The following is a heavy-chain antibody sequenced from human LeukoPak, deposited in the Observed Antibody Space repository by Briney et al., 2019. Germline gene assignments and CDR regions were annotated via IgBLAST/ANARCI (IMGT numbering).Heavy chain of an antibody. D-gene: IGHD2-15*01. CDR1: GYTFTSYG. CDR3: ARDFFHGHCSGLTCFLLDS. V-gene: IGHV1-18*01. Sequence: ASVKVSFKASGYTFTSYGISWVRQAPGQGLEWMGWISANNGNTNYAQKFQGRLTMTTDTSTNTAYMELRSLRPDDTAVYYCARDFFHGHCSGLTCFLLDSWGQGSLVTVSS. CDR2: ISANNGNT. J-gene: IGHJ4*02.